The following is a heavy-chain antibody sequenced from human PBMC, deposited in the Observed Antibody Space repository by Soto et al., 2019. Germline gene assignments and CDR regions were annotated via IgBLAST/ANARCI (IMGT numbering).Heavy chain of an antibody. J-gene: IGHJ3*02. CDR1: GHTFSAYT. CDR2: INAGSGNT. D-gene: IGHD3-3*02. Sequence: ASVKVSCKAAGHTFSAYTMNWVRQAPGQSLEWMGWINAGSGNTKYSQNFQGRVSITRDTSASTVYMELTGLKSEDTAVYYCARDTETLGPRANDALDIWGQGTMVTVSS. V-gene: IGHV1-3*01. CDR3: ARDTETLGPRANDALDI.